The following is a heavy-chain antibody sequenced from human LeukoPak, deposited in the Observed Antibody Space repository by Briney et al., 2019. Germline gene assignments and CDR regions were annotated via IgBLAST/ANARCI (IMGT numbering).Heavy chain of an antibody. J-gene: IGHJ6*02. CDR3: TRDASGDTNSGPRMDV. CDR1: GFTFSSYG. Sequence: PGRSLRLSCAASGFTFSSYGMHWVRQAPGKGLEWVAMIKPDGSEKYYVDSVKGLFTISRDNAKNSLYLQMSSLRAEDTAVYYCTRDASGDTNSGPRMDVWGQGTTVTVSS. D-gene: IGHD1-26*01. CDR2: IKPDGSEK. V-gene: IGHV3-7*05.